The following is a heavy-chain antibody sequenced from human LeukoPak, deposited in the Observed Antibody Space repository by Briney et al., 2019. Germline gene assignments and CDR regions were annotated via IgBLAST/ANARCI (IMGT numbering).Heavy chain of an antibody. J-gene: IGHJ4*02. CDR3: TTGYCSRTSCYYFDY. CDR2: IKSKTDGGTT. D-gene: IGHD2-2*01. CDR1: GFTFSNAW. Sequence: SGGSLRLSCAASGFTFSNAWMSWVRQAPGKGLEGVGRIKSKTDGGTTDYAAPVKGRFTISRDDSKNTLYLQMNSLKTEDTAVYYCTTGYCSRTSCYYFDYWGQGTLVTVSS. V-gene: IGHV3-15*01.